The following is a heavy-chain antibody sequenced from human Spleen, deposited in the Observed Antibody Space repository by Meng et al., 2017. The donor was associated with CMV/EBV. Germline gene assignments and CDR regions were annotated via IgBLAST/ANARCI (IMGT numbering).Heavy chain of an antibody. V-gene: IGHV3-21*01. J-gene: IGHJ4*02. CDR1: GFNFRMSA. CDR2: ISSSSSYI. Sequence: GGSLRLSCAASGFNFRMSAMSWVRQAPGKGLEWVSSISSSSSYIYYADSVKGRFTISRDNAKNSLYLQMNSLRAEDTAVYYCARAGGVYYDSSGYFEYWGQGTLVTVSS. CDR3: ARAGGVYYDSSGYFEY. D-gene: IGHD3-22*01.